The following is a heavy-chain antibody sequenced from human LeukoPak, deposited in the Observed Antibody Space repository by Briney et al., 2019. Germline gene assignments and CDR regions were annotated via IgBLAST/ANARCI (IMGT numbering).Heavy chain of an antibody. CDR1: GYTFTGYY. J-gene: IGHJ4*02. V-gene: IGHV1-2*06. Sequence: ASVKVSCKASGYTFTGYYMHWVRQAPGQGLEWMGRINPNSGGTNYAQRFQGRVTITRNTSISTAYMELSSLRSEDTAVYYCARVLGIVGATTGFNYWGQGTLVTVSS. D-gene: IGHD1-26*01. CDR2: INPNSGGT. CDR3: ARVLGIVGATTGFNY.